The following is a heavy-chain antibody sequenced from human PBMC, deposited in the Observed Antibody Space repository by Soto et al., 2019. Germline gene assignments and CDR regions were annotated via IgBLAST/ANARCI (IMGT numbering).Heavy chain of an antibody. CDR1: GFTFSSYS. V-gene: IGHV3-48*01. Sequence: GGSLRLSCAASGFTFSSYSMNWVRQAPGKGLEWVSYISSSSTIYYADSVKGRFTISRDNAKNSLYLQMNSLRAEDTAVYYCARDRYFDWLYDYWGQGTLVTVSS. CDR3: ARDRYFDWLYDY. J-gene: IGHJ4*02. CDR2: ISSSSTI. D-gene: IGHD3-9*01.